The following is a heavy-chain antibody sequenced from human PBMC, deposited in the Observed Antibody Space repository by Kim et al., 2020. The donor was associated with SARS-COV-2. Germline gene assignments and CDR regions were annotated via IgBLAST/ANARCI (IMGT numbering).Heavy chain of an antibody. J-gene: IGHJ2*01. V-gene: IGHV3-13*04. Sequence: GGSLRLSCAASGFTFSSYDMHWVRQGTEKGLEWVSSIGTKADTYYPDSVKDRCTISRENAKDSFYLQMNSLRAEDTAVYYCARGPIEEGIRATTGYFDLWGRGTVVTVSS. D-gene: IGHD1-20*01. CDR3: ARGPIEEGIRATTGYFDL. CDR1: GFTFSSYD. CDR2: IGTKADT.